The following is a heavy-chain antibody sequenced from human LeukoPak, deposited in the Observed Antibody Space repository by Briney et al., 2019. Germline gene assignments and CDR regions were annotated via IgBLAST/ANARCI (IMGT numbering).Heavy chain of an antibody. CDR1: GFTFDDYG. Sequence: GGSLRLSCAASGFTFDDYGMSWVRQAPGKGLEWVSGINWNGGNTGYADSVKGRFTISRDNAKNSLYLQMNSLRAEDTAVYYCARDRIEQQRTLGRSSNYYYYYYMDVWGKGTTVTVSS. CDR2: INWNGGNT. V-gene: IGHV3-20*04. J-gene: IGHJ6*03. D-gene: IGHD6-13*01. CDR3: ARDRIEQQRTLGRSSNYYYYYYMDV.